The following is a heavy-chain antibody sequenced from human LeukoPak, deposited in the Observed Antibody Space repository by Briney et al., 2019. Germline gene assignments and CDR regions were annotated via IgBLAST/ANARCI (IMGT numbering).Heavy chain of an antibody. CDR3: ARDVGWFDY. V-gene: IGHV4-34*01. Sequence: SETLSLTCAVYGGSFSGYYWSWIRQPPGKGLEWIGEINHSGSTNYNPSLKSRVTISVDTSKNQFSLKLSSVTAADTAVYYCARDVGWFDYWGQGTLVTVSS. CDR2: INHSGST. J-gene: IGHJ4*02. CDR1: GGSFSGYY. D-gene: IGHD2-15*01.